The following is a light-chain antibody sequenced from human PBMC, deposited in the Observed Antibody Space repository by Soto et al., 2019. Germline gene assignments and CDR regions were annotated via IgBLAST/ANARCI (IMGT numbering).Light chain of an antibody. CDR2: GAT. Sequence: EIVMTQSPATLSVSPGERATLSCRASQTVSSNLAWYQQKPGQAPRLLIYGATTRATDIPARFSGSGSGTEFTLTISSLQSEDFAVYYCQQYNNWPPVTFGGGTKVEIK. CDR3: QQYNNWPPVT. J-gene: IGKJ4*01. V-gene: IGKV3-15*01. CDR1: QTVSSN.